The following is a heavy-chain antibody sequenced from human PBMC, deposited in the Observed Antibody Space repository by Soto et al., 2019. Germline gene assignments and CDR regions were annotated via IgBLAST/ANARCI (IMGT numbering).Heavy chain of an antibody. D-gene: IGHD6-13*01. Sequence: QEQLVQAGAEVKKPGSSVRISCRASGGTFSNDAVSWVRQAPGQGLQWMGGIIPIFGTTHYAQKFQGRVTITEDESTATDYMEKRSVTSEATGVYYWATGLRTGNYGMDVWGQGTAVTVSS. CDR1: GGTFSNDA. CDR3: ATGLRTGNYGMDV. J-gene: IGHJ6*02. CDR2: IIPIFGTT. V-gene: IGHV1-69*01.